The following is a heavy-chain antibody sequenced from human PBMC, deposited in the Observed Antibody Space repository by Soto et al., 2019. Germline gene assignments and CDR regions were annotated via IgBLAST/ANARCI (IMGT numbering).Heavy chain of an antibody. CDR2: IYSGGST. V-gene: IGHV3-53*01. CDR1: GFTVSSNY. CDR3: ARDTNPTYYYGSGSFYGMDV. Sequence: EVQLVESGGGLIQPGGSLRLSCAASGFTVSSNYMSWVRQAPGKGLEWVSVIYSGGSTYYAASVKGRFTISRDNSKNSLYLQMNSLRAEDTAVYYCARDTNPTYYYGSGSFYGMDVWGQVTTVSASS. J-gene: IGHJ6*01. D-gene: IGHD3-10*01.